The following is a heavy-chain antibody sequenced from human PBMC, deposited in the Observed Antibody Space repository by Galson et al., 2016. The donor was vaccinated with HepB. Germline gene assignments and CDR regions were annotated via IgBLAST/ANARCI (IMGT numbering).Heavy chain of an antibody. Sequence: SLRLSCAASGFTFSTYNMNWVRLAPGKGLEWVSYISSASDTIHYAGSVKGRFTISRDNSKNTVYLQMNSLRAEDTAVYYCSTLNPASPYFDYWGQGTLVTVSS. CDR2: ISSASDTI. CDR3: STLNPASPYFDY. CDR1: GFTFSTYN. J-gene: IGHJ4*02. V-gene: IGHV3-48*01.